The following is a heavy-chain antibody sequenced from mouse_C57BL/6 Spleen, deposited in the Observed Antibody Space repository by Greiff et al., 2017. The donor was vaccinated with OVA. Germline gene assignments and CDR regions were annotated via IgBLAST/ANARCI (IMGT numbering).Heavy chain of an antibody. D-gene: IGHD2-1*01. J-gene: IGHJ4*01. Sequence: QVQLKESGPGLVQPSQTLSITCTVSGFSLTRYGVHWVRQSPGKGLEWLGVIWSGGSSDYNAAFISRRTISKDNSQSQVFFKMNSLQADDTSIYYCARDYGDYGNYEDYTMDYWGQGTSVTVSS. CDR1: GFSLTRYG. CDR2: IWSGGSS. V-gene: IGHV2-2*01. CDR3: ARDYGDYGNYEDYTMDY.